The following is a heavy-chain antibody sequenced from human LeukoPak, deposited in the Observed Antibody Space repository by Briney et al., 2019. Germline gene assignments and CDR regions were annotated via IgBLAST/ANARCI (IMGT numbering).Heavy chain of an antibody. CDR3: ARAPYDSSGYYYAGVYFDY. CDR1: GFTFSSYW. CDR2: IKQDGSEK. Sequence: GGSLRLSCAASGFTFSSYWMSWVRQAQGEGLEGVANIKQDGSEKYYVDSVKGRFTISRDNAKNSLYLQMNSPRAEDTAVYYCARAPYDSSGYYYAGVYFDYWGQGTLVTVSS. J-gene: IGHJ4*02. V-gene: IGHV3-7*03. D-gene: IGHD3-22*01.